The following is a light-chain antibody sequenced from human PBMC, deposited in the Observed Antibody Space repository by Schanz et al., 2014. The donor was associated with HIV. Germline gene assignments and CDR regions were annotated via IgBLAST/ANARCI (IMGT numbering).Light chain of an antibody. CDR3: GSYRSSSPVV. V-gene: IGLV2-14*03. CDR2: DVD. Sequence: QSALTQPASVSGSPGQSITISCTGTSSDVGGYNYVPWYQQHPGKAPKLIIYDVDNRPSGVSSRFSASKSGNTASLTISGLQAEDEADYYCGSYRSSSPVVFGGGTKLTVL. J-gene: IGLJ2*01. CDR1: SSDVGGYNY.